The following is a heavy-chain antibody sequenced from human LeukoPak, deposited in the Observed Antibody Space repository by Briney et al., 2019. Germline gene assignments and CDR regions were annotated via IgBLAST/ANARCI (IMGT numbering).Heavy chain of an antibody. V-gene: IGHV4-34*01. CDR2: INHSGST. CDR3: ARIPRLLLDFDY. D-gene: IGHD2-15*01. Sequence: SETLSLTCAVYGGSFSGYYWSWIRQPPGKGLEWIGEINHSGSTNYNPSLKSRVTISVDTSKNQFSLKLSSVTAADTAVYYCARIPRLLLDFDYWGQGTLVTVSS. J-gene: IGHJ4*02. CDR1: GGSFSGYY.